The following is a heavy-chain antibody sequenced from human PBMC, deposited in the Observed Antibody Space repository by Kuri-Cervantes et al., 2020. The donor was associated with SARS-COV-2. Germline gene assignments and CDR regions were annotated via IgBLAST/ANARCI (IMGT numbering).Heavy chain of an antibody. CDR3: VGCSNTSCSRETFDY. D-gene: IGHD2-2*01. V-gene: IGHV1-46*01. CDR1: GGTFSSYA. Sequence: ASVKVSCKASGGTFSSYAISWVRQAPGQGLEWMGIINPGGGGTSYAQRFQGRVSMTRDTSTTTVYMELSSLKSEDTAVYYCVGCSNTSCSRETFDYWGQGTLVTVSS. CDR2: INPGGGGT. J-gene: IGHJ4*02.